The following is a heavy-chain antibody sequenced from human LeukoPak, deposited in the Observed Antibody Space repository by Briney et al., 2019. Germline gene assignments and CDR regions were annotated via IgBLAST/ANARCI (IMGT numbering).Heavy chain of an antibody. CDR3: AKGRYDSDY. D-gene: IGHD1-1*01. CDR2: ISPRGST. Sequence: GGSLRLSCAASGFTFSSYAMSWVRQAPRKGLEWASVISPRGSTYYPDSVKGRFTISRDNSKNTVYLQMNSLRAEDTALYYCAKGRYDSDYWGQGTLVTVSS. J-gene: IGHJ4*02. CDR1: GFTFSSYA. V-gene: IGHV3-23*01.